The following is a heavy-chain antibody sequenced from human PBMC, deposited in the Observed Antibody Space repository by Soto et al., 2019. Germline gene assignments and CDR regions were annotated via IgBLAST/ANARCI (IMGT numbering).Heavy chain of an antibody. D-gene: IGHD1-20*01. CDR2: INDQNGFT. CDR3: ALNWNAGHFEH. CDR1: GNTFNSYG. V-gene: IGHV1-18*04. J-gene: IGHJ4*02. Sequence: QVQLEQSGAEVKKPGASVKLSCKPSGNTFNSYGISWVRQAPGLGLEWMGWINDQNGFTNYAQKFQGRVTMTTDTSTTTAYMEVRSLRFDDTAVYYCALNWNAGHFEHLGRGTLVAVSS.